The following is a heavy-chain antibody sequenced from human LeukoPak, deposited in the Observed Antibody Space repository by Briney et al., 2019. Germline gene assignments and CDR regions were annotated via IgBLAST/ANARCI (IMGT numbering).Heavy chain of an antibody. CDR3: ARAHDDSSGLRLGAFDI. CDR1: GGSISSGSYY. D-gene: IGHD3-22*01. CDR2: IYTSGST. Sequence: SQTLSLTCTVSGGSISSGSYYWSWIRQPAGKGLEWIGRIYTSGSTNYNPSLKSRVTISVDTSKNQFSLKLSSVTAADTAAYYCARAHDDSSGLRLGAFDIWGQGTMVTVSS. J-gene: IGHJ3*02. V-gene: IGHV4-61*02.